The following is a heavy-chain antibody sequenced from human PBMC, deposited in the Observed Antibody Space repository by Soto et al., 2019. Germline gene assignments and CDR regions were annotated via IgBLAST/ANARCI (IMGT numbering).Heavy chain of an antibody. CDR2: IRSKAYGGTT. V-gene: IGHV3-49*03. CDR3: TRDAYYFDSTGSYPRALDF. Sequence: GGSLRLSCTASGFTFGDYAMSWFRQAPGKGLEWVGFIRSKAYGGTTEYAASVKGRFTISRDDSKSIAYLQMNSLKTEDTAVYYCTRDAYYFDSTGSYPRALDFWGQGTLVTVSS. J-gene: IGHJ4*02. D-gene: IGHD3-22*01. CDR1: GFTFGDYA.